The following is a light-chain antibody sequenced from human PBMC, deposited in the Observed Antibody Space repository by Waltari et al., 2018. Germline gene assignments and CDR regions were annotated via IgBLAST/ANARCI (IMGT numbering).Light chain of an antibody. V-gene: IGKV3-20*01. Sequence: EIVLTQSPGTLSLSPGERATLSCRASQTVSTTYLAWYQQKPGQAPTLLSYGASSRSTGIPDRFSGSGSGTDFSLTISSLEPEDFAVYYCQQYDISPLTFGGGTKVEIK. J-gene: IGKJ4*01. CDR2: GAS. CDR3: QQYDISPLT. CDR1: QTVSTTY.